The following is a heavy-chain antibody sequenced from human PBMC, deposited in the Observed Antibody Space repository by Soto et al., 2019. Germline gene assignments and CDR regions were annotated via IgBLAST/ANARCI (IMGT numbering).Heavy chain of an antibody. CDR2: IVVGSGNT. V-gene: IGHV1-58*02. D-gene: IGHD5-12*01. J-gene: IGHJ3*02. CDR1: GFTFTSSA. CDR3: AAGVTYDGNFDI. Sequence: QMQLVQSGPEVKKPGTSVKVSCKASGFTFTSSAMQWVRQARGQRLEWIGWIVVGSGNTNYAQKYQERDSITRDMSTRTAYMELSSLRSEDTAVYYCAAGVTYDGNFDIWGQGTMVTVSS.